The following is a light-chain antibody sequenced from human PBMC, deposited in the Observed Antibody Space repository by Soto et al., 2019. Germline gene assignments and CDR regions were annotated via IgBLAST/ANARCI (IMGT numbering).Light chain of an antibody. CDR1: SSDVGGYNY. Sequence: QSALTQPRSVSGSPGQSVTISCTGTSSDVGGYNYVSWYQQHPGKAPKLIIYEVRNRPSGISFRFSGSKSGNTASLTISGLQAEDEADYYCSSYTSKSSLIFGGGTKLTVL. J-gene: IGLJ2*01. V-gene: IGLV2-14*01. CDR2: EVR. CDR3: SSYTSKSSLI.